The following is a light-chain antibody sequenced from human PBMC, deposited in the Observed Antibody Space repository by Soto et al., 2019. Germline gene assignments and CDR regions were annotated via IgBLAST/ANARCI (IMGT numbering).Light chain of an antibody. V-gene: IGKV3D-15*01. Sequence: EIVMTQSPATLSVSLGERVTLSCRASQSVDSNLAWYQQTPGQAPRLLIYGASTRATGIPARFSGSGSGTEFTLTISSLQSEDFAVYYCQQYDNWLGTFGQGTKVEVK. CDR1: QSVDSN. CDR3: QQYDNWLGT. J-gene: IGKJ1*01. CDR2: GAS.